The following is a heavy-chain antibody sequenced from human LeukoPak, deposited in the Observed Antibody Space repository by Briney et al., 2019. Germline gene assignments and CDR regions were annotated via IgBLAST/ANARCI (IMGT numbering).Heavy chain of an antibody. V-gene: IGHV4-59*01. CDR2: IYYSGST. D-gene: IGHD3-22*01. CDR3: ARYGFRGSGGYHYGY. Sequence: SETLSLTCTVSGGSISPYYCSWIRQPPGKGLEWIGYIYYSGSTNYNPSLKSRVTISVDTSKNQFSLKLSSVTAADTAVYYCARYGFRGSGGYHYGYWGQGTLVTVSS. CDR1: GGSISPYY. J-gene: IGHJ4*02.